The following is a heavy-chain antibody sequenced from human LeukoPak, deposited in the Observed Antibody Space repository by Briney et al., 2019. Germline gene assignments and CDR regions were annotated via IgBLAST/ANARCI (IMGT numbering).Heavy chain of an antibody. Sequence: PGGSLRLSCAASGVIVSSNYMSWVRQTPGKRLEWVSVLYSGGRIYYADSVEGRFTISRDNSKNTLYLQMNSLRAEDTAVYYCARVAADTANYYYYGMDVWGQGTTVTVSS. CDR1: GVIVSSNY. D-gene: IGHD5-18*01. V-gene: IGHV3-66*01. J-gene: IGHJ6*02. CDR3: ARVAADTANYYYYGMDV. CDR2: LYSGGRI.